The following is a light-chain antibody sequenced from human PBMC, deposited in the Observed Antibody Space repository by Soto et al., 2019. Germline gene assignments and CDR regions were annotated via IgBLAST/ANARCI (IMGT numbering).Light chain of an antibody. V-gene: IGLV2-14*03. CDR1: SSDVGGYNY. J-gene: IGLJ2*01. Sequence: QSALTQPAAVSGSPGQSITISCTGTSSDVGGYNYVSWYQQHPGKAPKLMIYDVSYRPSGVSNRFSGSKSGDTASRTISGLQAEDEADYYCSSYSNSTTRVFGGGTKVTVL. CDR3: SSYSNSTTRV. CDR2: DVS.